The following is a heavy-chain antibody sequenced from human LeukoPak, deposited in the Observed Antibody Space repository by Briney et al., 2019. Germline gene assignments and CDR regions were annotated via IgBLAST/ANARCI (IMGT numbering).Heavy chain of an antibody. Sequence: KPSETLSLTCTVSGGSISSSSYYWGWIRQPPGKGLEWIGSIYYSGSTYYNPSLKSRATISVDTSKNQFSLKLSSVTAADTAVYYCARGASIMITFGGVISYNDYWGQGTLVTVSS. CDR2: IYYSGST. D-gene: IGHD3-16*02. CDR1: GGSISSSSYY. V-gene: IGHV4-39*07. J-gene: IGHJ4*02. CDR3: ARGASIMITFGGVISYNDY.